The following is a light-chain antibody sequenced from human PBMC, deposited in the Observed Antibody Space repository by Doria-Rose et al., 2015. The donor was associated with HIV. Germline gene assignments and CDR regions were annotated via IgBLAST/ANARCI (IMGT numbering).Light chain of an antibody. CDR2: GVS. V-gene: IGKV3-20*01. J-gene: IGKJ3*01. CDR3: QQYGTSSYT. CDR1: QSVTSNY. Sequence: SLSPGERATLSCRASQSVTSNYLAWYQQKPGQAPRLLIYGVSFRATGIPDRFSGSGSGTDFTLTISRLEPEDFAVYYCQQYGTSSYTFGPGTKV.